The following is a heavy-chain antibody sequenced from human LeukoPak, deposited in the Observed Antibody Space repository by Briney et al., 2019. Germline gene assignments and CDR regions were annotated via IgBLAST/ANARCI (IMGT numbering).Heavy chain of an antibody. J-gene: IGHJ5*02. CDR3: AKGSTVVTPGSWFDP. D-gene: IGHD4-23*01. CDR2: ISGSGGST. CDR1: GFTFSSYA. Sequence: RASLRLSCPASGFTFSSYAMSWVRQAPGKGLEWVAAISGSGGSTYYADSVKGRFTISGDNSKNTLYLQMNSLRAEDTAVYYCAKGSTVVTPGSWFDPWGQGTLVTVSS. V-gene: IGHV3-23*01.